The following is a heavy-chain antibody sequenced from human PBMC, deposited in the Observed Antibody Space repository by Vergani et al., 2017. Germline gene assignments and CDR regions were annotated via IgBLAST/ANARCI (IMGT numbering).Heavy chain of an antibody. J-gene: IGHJ4*02. Sequence: QVQLVQSGAEVKKPGSSVKVSCKASGGTFSRYAISWVRQAPGQGPEWMGGIIPIFGTANYAQKFQGRGTMTADEATGTAYMELSSLRSXDTAVYYCARQYAYDSSGYYYAYWGQGTLVTVSS. V-gene: IGHV1-69*13. CDR1: GGTFSRYA. D-gene: IGHD3-22*01. CDR2: IIPIFGTA. CDR3: ARQYAYDSSGYYYAY.